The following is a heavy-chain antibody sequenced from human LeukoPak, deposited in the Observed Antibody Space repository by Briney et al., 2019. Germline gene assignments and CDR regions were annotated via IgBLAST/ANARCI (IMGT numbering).Heavy chain of an antibody. CDR1: GFTFSYYS. CDR3: ARDLRGDLTLDY. V-gene: IGHV3-48*02. D-gene: IGHD2-21*02. J-gene: IGHJ4*02. Sequence: GGSLRLSCAASGFTFSYYSMNWVRQAPGEGLEWVSSISSSSSTIYYADSVRGRFTISRDNAKSSLYLQMNSLRDEDTAVYYCARDLRGDLTLDYWGQGTLVTVSS. CDR2: ISSSSSTI.